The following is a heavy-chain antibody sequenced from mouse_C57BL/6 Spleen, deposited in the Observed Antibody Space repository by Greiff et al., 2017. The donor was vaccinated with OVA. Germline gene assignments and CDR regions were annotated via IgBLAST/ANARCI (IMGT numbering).Heavy chain of an antibody. Sequence: EVKLVESGGGLVKPGGSLKLSCAASGFTFSDYGMHWVRQAPEKGLEWVAYISSGSSTIYYADTVKGRFTISRDNAKNTLFLQMTSLRSEDTAMDYCVRPAYYSNYVHAMDYWGQGTSVTVSS. CDR2: ISSGSSTI. V-gene: IGHV5-17*01. D-gene: IGHD2-5*01. CDR3: VRPAYYSNYVHAMDY. CDR1: GFTFSDYG. J-gene: IGHJ4*01.